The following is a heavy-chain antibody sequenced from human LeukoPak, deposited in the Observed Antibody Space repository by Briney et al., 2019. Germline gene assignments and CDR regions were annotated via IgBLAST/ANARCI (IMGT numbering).Heavy chain of an antibody. D-gene: IGHD3-22*01. CDR1: GGSFSGYY. V-gene: IGHV4-34*01. Sequence: SSETLSLTCAVYGGSFSGYYWSWIRQPPGKGLEWIGEIYHSGSTNYNPSLKSRVTISVDKSKNQFSLKLSSVTAADTAVYYCAREFTRLLRWFDPWGQGTLVTVSS. CDR2: IYHSGST. J-gene: IGHJ5*02. CDR3: AREFTRLLRWFDP.